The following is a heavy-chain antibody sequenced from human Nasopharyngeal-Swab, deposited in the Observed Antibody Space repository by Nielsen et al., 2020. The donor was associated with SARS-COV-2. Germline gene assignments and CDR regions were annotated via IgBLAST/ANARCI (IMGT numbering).Heavy chain of an antibody. J-gene: IGHJ4*02. CDR2: IYYSGST. CDR3: ARRGYGSGSSKYYFDY. Sequence: GSLRLSCTVSGGSISSSSYYWGWIRQPPGQGLEWIGGIYYSGSTYYNPSLKSRVTISVDTSKNQFSLKLSSVTAADTAVYYCARRGYGSGSSKYYFDYWGQGTLVTVSS. V-gene: IGHV4-39*01. CDR1: GGSISSSSYY. D-gene: IGHD3-10*01.